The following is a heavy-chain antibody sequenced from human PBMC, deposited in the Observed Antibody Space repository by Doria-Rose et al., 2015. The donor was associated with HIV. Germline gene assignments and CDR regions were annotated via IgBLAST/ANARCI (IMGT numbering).Heavy chain of an antibody. J-gene: IGHJ4*02. Sequence: QVTLKESGPVLVKPTETLTLTCTVSGVSLSSPGMGVSWIRQPPGKALEWLAQIFSDDERSYNTSLKSRLTISRDTSKSQVVLTMTDMDPVDTATYYCARIKSSRWYHKYYFDFWGQRTLVIVSA. CDR2: IFSDDER. CDR1: GVSLSSPGMG. V-gene: IGHV2-26*01. D-gene: IGHD6-13*01. CDR3: ARIKSSRWYHKYYFDF.